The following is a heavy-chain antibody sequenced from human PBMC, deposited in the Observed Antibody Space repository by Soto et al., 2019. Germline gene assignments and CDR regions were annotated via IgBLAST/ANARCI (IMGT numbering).Heavy chain of an antibody. CDR1: GDSISSSVW. D-gene: IGHD7-27*01. V-gene: IGHV4-4*02. CDR2: VFHTGNT. Sequence: QVQMQESGPGLVKPSGTLSLTCAVSGDSISSSVWWTWVRQPPGKGLEWIGEVFHTGNTNYNPSLKRRVTMSVDKSTNEFPLKVTSVTAAVTAISYCARKAWVRFDYWGQGALVTVSS. CDR3: ARKAWVRFDY. J-gene: IGHJ4*02.